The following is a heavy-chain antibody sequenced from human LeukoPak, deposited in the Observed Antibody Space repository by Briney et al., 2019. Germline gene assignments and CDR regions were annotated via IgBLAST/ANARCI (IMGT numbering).Heavy chain of an antibody. CDR2: FYTIGTT. CDR1: GGSISGYY. Sequence: SESLSPTCTVCGGSISGYYWSWIRQSAGKGLEWIGRFYTIGTTNYSLSRKSRVTMSGDTSKNQFSLKLRSVTAADTAVYYCARKYSGNHWYFDLWGRGTLVTVSS. J-gene: IGHJ2*01. D-gene: IGHD1-26*01. CDR3: ARKYSGNHWYFDL. V-gene: IGHV4-4*07.